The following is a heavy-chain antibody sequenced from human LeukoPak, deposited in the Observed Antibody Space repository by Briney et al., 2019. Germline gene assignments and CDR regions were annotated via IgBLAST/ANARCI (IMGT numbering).Heavy chain of an antibody. V-gene: IGHV3-23*01. CDR3: AKDANLKKFSGMDV. CDR2: ISGSGGST. CDR1: GFTSSSYA. J-gene: IGHJ6*02. Sequence: GSLRLSCAASGFTSSSYAMSWVRQALGKGLERVSGISGSGGSTYYADSVKGRFTISRDNSKNTLYLQMNSLRAEDTAVYYCAKDANLKKFSGMDVWGQGTTVTVSS.